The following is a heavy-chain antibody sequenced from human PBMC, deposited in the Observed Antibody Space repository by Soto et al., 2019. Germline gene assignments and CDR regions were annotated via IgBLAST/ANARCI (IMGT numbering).Heavy chain of an antibody. D-gene: IGHD2-15*01. CDR3: ARSPIVEIPRDGFDI. CDR2: IYYSGST. V-gene: IGHV4-39*02. J-gene: IGHJ3*02. Sequence: SETLSLTCTVSGGSISSSTYYWGWIRQPPGMGLEWIGSIYYSGSTYNNPSLKSRVTISVDTSKNHLSLRLSSVTAADTAVYFCARSPIVEIPRDGFDIWGQGTMVTVSS. CDR1: GGSISSSTYY.